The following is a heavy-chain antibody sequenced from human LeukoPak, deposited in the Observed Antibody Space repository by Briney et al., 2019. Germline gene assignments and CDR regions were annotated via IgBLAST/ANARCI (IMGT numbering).Heavy chain of an antibody. CDR2: IHRDGST. CDR1: GFIVSSKY. CDR3: AKGWYYYDSSGYHPFDY. J-gene: IGHJ4*02. V-gene: IGHV3-53*01. Sequence: GGSLRLSCAASGFIVSSKYMSWVRQAPGKGLEWVSVIHRDGSTYYADSVKGRFTISRDNSKDTLYLQMNSLRAKDTAVYYCAKGWYYYDSSGYHPFDYWGQGTLVTVSP. D-gene: IGHD3-22*01.